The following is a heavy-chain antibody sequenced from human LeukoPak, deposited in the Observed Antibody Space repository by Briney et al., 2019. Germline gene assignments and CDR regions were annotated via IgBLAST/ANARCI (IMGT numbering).Heavy chain of an antibody. J-gene: IGHJ4*02. CDR1: GGTFSSYA. Sequence: ASVKVSCKASGGTFSSYAISWVRQAPGQGLEWMGGIIPIVGTANYAQKFQGRVTITADKSTSTAYMELSSLRSEDTAVYYCATGIGYCSGGSCYQKYYFDYWGQGTLVTVSS. V-gene: IGHV1-69*06. D-gene: IGHD2-15*01. CDR3: ATGIGYCSGGSCYQKYYFDY. CDR2: IIPIVGTA.